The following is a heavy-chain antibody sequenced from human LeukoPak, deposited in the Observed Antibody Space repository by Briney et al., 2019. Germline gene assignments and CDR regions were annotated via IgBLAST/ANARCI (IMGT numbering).Heavy chain of an antibody. CDR2: ISGSGGST. V-gene: IGHV3-23*01. Sequence: TGGSLRLSCAASGFTFSSYAMSWVRQAPEKGLEWVSAISGSGGSTYYADSVKGRFTISRDNSKNTLYLQMNSLRAEDTAVYYCARGNDFWSGFYLHDAFDIWGQGTMVTVSS. CDR3: ARGNDFWSGFYLHDAFDI. J-gene: IGHJ3*02. CDR1: GFTFSSYA. D-gene: IGHD3-3*01.